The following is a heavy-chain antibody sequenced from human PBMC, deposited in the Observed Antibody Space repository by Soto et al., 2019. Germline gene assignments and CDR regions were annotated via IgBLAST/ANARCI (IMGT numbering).Heavy chain of an antibody. CDR2: ISSSSSST. J-gene: IGHJ2*01. CDR1: GFTLSTYS. V-gene: IGHV3-48*01. Sequence: EVQLVESGGGLVQPGGSLRLSCAASGFTLSTYSMNWVRQAPGKGLEWVSYISSSSSSTYYADSVKGRFTISRDNAKNSLYLQMNSLRAEDTAVYYCARVGITMVRGVIRTPIRYWYFDLWGRGTLVTVSS. D-gene: IGHD3-10*01. CDR3: ARVGITMVRGVIRTPIRYWYFDL.